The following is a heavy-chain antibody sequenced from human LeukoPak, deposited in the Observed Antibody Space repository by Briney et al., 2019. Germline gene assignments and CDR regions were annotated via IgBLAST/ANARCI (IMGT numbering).Heavy chain of an antibody. CDR3: ATDLATIRKKDY. CDR1: GYTLTELS. CDR2: FDPEDGET. V-gene: IGHV1-24*01. D-gene: IGHD5-12*01. J-gene: IGHJ4*02. Sequence: GASVKVSCKVSGYTLTELSMHWVRQAPGKGLEWMGGFDPEDGETIYAQKFQGRVTITEDTSTDTAYMELSSLRSEDTAIYYCATDLATIRKKDYWGQGTLVTVSS.